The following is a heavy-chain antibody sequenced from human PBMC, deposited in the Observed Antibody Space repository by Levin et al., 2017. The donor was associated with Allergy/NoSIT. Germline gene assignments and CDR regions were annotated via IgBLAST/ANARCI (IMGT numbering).Heavy chain of an antibody. CDR2: IGTAGDT. CDR3: ARVRKAVHRTTYYYYGMDV. CDR1: GFTFSSYD. J-gene: IGHJ6*02. Sequence: PGGSLRLSCAASGFTFSSYDMHWVRQATGKGLEWVSAIGTAGDTYYPGSVKGRFTISRENAKNSLYLQMNSLRAGDTAVYYCARVRKAVHRTTYYYYGMDVWGQGTTVTVSS. V-gene: IGHV3-13*01. D-gene: IGHD2-2*01.